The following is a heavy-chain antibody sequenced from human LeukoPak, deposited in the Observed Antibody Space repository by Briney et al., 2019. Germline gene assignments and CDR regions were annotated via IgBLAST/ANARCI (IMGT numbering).Heavy chain of an antibody. CDR1: GFTFSSYA. CDR2: ISGSGGST. J-gene: IGHJ6*03. V-gene: IGHV3-23*01. CDR3: AKSGSIAARKRYYMDV. D-gene: IGHD6-6*01. Sequence: GGSLRLSCAASGFTFSSYAMSWVRQAPGKGLEWVSAISGSGGSTYYADSVKGRFTISRDNSKNTLYLQMNSLRAEDTAVYYCAKSGSIAARKRYYMDVWGKGTTVTVSS.